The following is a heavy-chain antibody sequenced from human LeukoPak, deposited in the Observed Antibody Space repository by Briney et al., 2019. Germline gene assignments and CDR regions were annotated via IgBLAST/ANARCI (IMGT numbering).Heavy chain of an antibody. CDR3: ARDKGSGYDFDY. CDR2: ISAYKGNT. J-gene: IGHJ4*02. CDR1: GYTFTSYG. Sequence: ASVKVSCKASGYTFTSYGISWVRQAPGQGLEWMGWISAYKGNTNYAQKLQGRVTMTTDTSTSTAYLELRSLRSDDTAVYYCARDKGSGYDFDYWGQGTPVTVSS. V-gene: IGHV1-18*04. D-gene: IGHD5-12*01.